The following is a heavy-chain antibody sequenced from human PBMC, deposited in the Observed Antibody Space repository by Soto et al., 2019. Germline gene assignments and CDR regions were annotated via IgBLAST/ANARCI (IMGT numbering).Heavy chain of an antibody. CDR3: ARDLAAVPRAFDY. D-gene: IGHD6-13*01. CDR2: VYYTGTT. Sequence: QVQLQESGPGLLKPSETLSLTCTVSGGSISSYFYIWVRQPPRKGLEWIGSVYYTGTTDYNPSLKSPVTISVDTSKTQFSLNLRSVTAADTAVYYCARDLAAVPRAFDYWGRGTLVTVSS. J-gene: IGHJ4*02. CDR1: GGSISSYF. V-gene: IGHV4-59*01.